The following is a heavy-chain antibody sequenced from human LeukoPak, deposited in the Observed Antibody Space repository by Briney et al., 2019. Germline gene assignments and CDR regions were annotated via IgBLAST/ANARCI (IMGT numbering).Heavy chain of an antibody. D-gene: IGHD4-17*01. CDR2: LYTGGST. V-gene: IGHV3-66*04. J-gene: IGHJ4*02. Sequence: PGGSLRLSCAASGLTVSSNYMTWVRQAPGKGLEWVSVLYTGGSTYYADSVKGRFIISRANSENTLYLQMNSLRADDTAVYYCAGPNNGDYVHGFDYWGQGTLVTVSS. CDR3: AGPNNGDYVHGFDY. CDR1: GLTVSSNY.